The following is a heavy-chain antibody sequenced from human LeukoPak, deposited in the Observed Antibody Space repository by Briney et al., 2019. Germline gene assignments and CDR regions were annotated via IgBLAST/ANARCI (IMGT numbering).Heavy chain of an antibody. D-gene: IGHD3-22*01. CDR3: ARGRNYYDSSGYANWFDP. CDR2: ISYDGSNK. J-gene: IGHJ5*02. V-gene: IGHV3-30-3*01. CDR1: GFTFSNYV. Sequence: PGGSLRLSCAASGFTFSNYVMSWVRQAPGKGLEWVAVISYDGSNKYYADSVKGRFTISRDNSKNTLYLQMNSLRAEDTAVYYCARGRNYYDSSGYANWFDPWGQGTLVTVSS.